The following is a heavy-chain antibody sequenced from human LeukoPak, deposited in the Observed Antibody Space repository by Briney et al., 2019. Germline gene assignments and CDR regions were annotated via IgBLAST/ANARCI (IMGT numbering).Heavy chain of an antibody. Sequence: SETLSLTCTVSGYSISSGYYWGWIRQPPGKGLEWIGSIYHSGSTYYNPSLKSRVTISVDTSKNQFSLKLSSVTAADTAVYYCASQFYSSSWYLQDWFDPWGQGTLVTVSS. CDR3: ASQFYSSSWYLQDWFDP. CDR1: GYSISSGYY. D-gene: IGHD6-13*01. CDR2: IYHSGST. J-gene: IGHJ5*02. V-gene: IGHV4-38-2*02.